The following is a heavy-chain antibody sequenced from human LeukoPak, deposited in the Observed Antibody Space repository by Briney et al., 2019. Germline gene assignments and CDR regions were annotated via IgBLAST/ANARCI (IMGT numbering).Heavy chain of an antibody. CDR3: ARRVVVVTAAPNDY. Sequence: SETLSLTCTVSGGSISSSSYYWGWIRQPPGKGLEWIGSIYYSGSTYYNPSLKSRVTISVDTSKNQFSLKVSSVAAADTAVYYCARRVVVVTAAPNDYWGQGTLVTVSS. J-gene: IGHJ4*02. D-gene: IGHD2-21*02. V-gene: IGHV4-39*01. CDR1: GGSISSSSYY. CDR2: IYYSGST.